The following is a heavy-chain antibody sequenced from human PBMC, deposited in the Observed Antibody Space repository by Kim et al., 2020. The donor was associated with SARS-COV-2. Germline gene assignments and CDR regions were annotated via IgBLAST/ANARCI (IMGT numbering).Heavy chain of an antibody. D-gene: IGHD3-16*01. J-gene: IGHJ2*01. CDR2: IYSGGST. CDR3: ARGRVEMDIVGASAFWYFDL. V-gene: IGHV3-53*04. CDR1: GFTVSSTY. Sequence: GGSLRLSCAASGFTVSSTYMSWVRQAPGKGLEGVSVIYSGGSTFYADSVKGRFTISRHNSKNTLYLQMNSLGAEDTAVYYCARGRVEMDIVGASAFWYFDLWGRGTLITVSS.